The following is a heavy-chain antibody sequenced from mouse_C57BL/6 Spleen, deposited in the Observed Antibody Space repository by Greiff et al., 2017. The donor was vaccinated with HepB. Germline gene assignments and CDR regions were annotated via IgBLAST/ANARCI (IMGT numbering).Heavy chain of an antibody. D-gene: IGHD2-3*01. CDR2: INPGSGGT. CDR1: GYAFTNYL. CDR3: ASGLLAWFAY. Sequence: VKLQQSGAELVRPGTSVKVSCKASGYAFTNYLIEWVKQRPGQGLEWIGVINPGSGGTNYNEKFKGKATLTADKSSSTAYMQLSSLTSEDSAVYFCASGLLAWFAYWGQGTLVTVSA. J-gene: IGHJ3*01. V-gene: IGHV1-54*01.